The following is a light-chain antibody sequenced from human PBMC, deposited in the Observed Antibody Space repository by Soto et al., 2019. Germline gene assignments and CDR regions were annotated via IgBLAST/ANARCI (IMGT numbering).Light chain of an antibody. CDR1: QDINIY. V-gene: IGKV1-33*01. CDR2: DAS. CDR3: QQYDILPIT. Sequence: DIQMTQSPSSLFASVGDRVTITCQATQDINIYLNWYRQKPGKAPNLLIYDASNLEIGVPSRFSGSGSGTHFTFTISSLQTEDIGTYYCQQYDILPITFGRGTRLEI. J-gene: IGKJ5*01.